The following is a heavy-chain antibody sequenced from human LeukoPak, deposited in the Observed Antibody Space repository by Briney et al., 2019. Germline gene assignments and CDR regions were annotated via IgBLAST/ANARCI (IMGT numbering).Heavy chain of an antibody. CDR2: ISRASESI. CDR3: AKGAYCSGGSCYSYYFDY. D-gene: IGHD2-15*01. J-gene: IGHJ4*02. Sequence: GGSLRLSCAASGFTINTYSMSWVRQAPGKGLEWVSIISRASESIFYADSVKGRFTISRDNSKNTLYLQMNSLRAEDTAVYYCAKGAYCSGGSCYSYYFDYWGQGTLVTVSS. CDR1: GFTINTYS. V-gene: IGHV3-23*01.